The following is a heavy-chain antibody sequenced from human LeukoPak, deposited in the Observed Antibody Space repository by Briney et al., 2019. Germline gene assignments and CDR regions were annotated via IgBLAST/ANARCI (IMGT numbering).Heavy chain of an antibody. D-gene: IGHD3-16*02. V-gene: IGHV3-21*01. CDR2: ISSSSSYI. J-gene: IGHJ4*02. CDR1: GFTFSSYS. CDR3: ARAGYYDYVWGSYRMAKGYFDY. Sequence: AGGSLRLSCAASGFTFSSYSMNWVRQAPGKGLEWVSSISSSSSYIYYADSVKGRFTISRDNAKNSLYLQMNSLRAEDTAVYYCARAGYYDYVWGSYRMAKGYFDYWGQGTLVTVSS.